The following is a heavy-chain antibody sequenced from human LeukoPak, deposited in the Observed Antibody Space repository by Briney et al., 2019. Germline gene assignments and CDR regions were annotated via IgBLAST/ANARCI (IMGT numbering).Heavy chain of an antibody. V-gene: IGHV4-30-2*01. CDR3: ARGPPISVVVPAAIDTPPFDY. Sequence: PSETLSLTCAVSGGSISSGGYSWSWIRQPPGKGLEWIGYIYHSGSTYYNPSLKSRVTISVDRSKNQFSLKLRSVTAADTAVYYCARGPPISVVVPAAIDTPPFDYWGQGTLVTVSS. CDR1: GGSISSGGYS. D-gene: IGHD2-2*02. CDR2: IYHSGST. J-gene: IGHJ4*02.